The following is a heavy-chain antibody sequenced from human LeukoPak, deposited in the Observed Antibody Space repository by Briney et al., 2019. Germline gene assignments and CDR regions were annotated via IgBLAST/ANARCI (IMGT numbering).Heavy chain of an antibody. Sequence: GGSLRLSCAASGFTFSSYGMHWVRHAPGKGLEWVSAISGSGGSTYYADSVKGRFTISRDNSKNTLYLQMNSLRAEDTAVYYCAKPSHYYGSGSYYNPDYWGQGTLVTVSS. CDR2: ISGSGGST. V-gene: IGHV3-23*01. CDR3: AKPSHYYGSGSYYNPDY. CDR1: GFTFSSYG. J-gene: IGHJ4*02. D-gene: IGHD3-10*01.